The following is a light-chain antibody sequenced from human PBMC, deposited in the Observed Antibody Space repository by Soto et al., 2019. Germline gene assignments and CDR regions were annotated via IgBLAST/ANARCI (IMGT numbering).Light chain of an antibody. CDR2: EVS. CDR3: SSYTSSSSWV. Sequence: QSVLTQPASVSGSPGQSITISCTGTSSDVGGYNYVSWYQQHPGKAPKLMIYEVSNRPSGVSNRFSGSKSGNTASLTISGLHAEDEADYYCSSYTSSSSWVFGGGTKLTAL. CDR1: SSDVGGYNY. V-gene: IGLV2-14*01. J-gene: IGLJ3*02.